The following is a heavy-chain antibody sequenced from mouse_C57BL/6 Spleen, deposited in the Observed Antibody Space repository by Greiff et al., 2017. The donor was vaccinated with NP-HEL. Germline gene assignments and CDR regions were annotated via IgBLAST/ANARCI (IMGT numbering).Heavy chain of an antibody. D-gene: IGHD4-1*01. V-gene: IGHV1-15*01. J-gene: IGHJ4*01. Sequence: QVQLKESGAELVRPGASVTLSCKASGYTFTDYEMHWVKQTPVHGLEWIGAIDPETGGTAYNQKFKGKAILTADKSSSTAYMELRSLTSEDSAVYYCTRSSWDYAMDYWGQGTSVTVSS. CDR3: TRSSWDYAMDY. CDR2: IDPETGGT. CDR1: GYTFTDYE.